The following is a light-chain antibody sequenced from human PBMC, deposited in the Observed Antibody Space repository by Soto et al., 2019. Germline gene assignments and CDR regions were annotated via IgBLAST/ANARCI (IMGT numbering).Light chain of an antibody. CDR3: SSYAGSTTYV. Sequence: QSALTQPASVSGSPGQSITISCTGTSSDVGGYNYVSWYQQYPGRVPKLLIYKVSNRPSGVSNRFPGSKSGNTASLTISGLQAEDEADYYCSSYAGSTTYVFGTGTKVTVL. CDR2: KVS. V-gene: IGLV2-14*01. CDR1: SSDVGGYNY. J-gene: IGLJ1*01.